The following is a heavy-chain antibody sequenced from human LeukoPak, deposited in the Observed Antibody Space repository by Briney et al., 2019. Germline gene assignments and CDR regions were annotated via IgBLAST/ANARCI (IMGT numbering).Heavy chain of an antibody. V-gene: IGHV4-59*12. Sequence: SETLSLTCSVSGSMYNYYWSWIRQPPGKGLEWIGYIHYNGITNYDPSPESRVTMSLDTSKNQVSLKLTSVTAADTAVYYCARDRDFEVAGSFDYWGQGTLVTVSS. CDR2: IHYNGIT. D-gene: IGHD6-19*01. CDR3: ARDRDFEVAGSFDY. J-gene: IGHJ4*02. CDR1: GSMYNYY.